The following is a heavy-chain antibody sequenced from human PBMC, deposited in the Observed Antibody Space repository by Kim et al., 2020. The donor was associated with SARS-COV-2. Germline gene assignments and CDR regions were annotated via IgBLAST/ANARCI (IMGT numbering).Heavy chain of an antibody. CDR3: AGLFLRGYFDY. CDR2: T. J-gene: IGHJ4*02. V-gene: IGHV4-39*01. Sequence: TYYNPSLQSRFTISIDTSKNQFSLKLSSVTAADTAVYYCAGLFLRGYFDYWGQGTLVTVSS.